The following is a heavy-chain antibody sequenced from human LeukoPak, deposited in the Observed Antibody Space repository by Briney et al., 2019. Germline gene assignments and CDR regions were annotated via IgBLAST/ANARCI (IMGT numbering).Heavy chain of an antibody. V-gene: IGHV5-51*01. CDR1: GYSFTSYW. D-gene: IGHD3-10*01. Sequence: GGSLKISCKGSGYSFTSYWIGWVRQMPGKGLEWMGIICPGDSDTRYSPSFQGQVTISADKSISTAYLQWSSLKASDTAMYYCARRAERFGELLYDAWGQGTLVTVSS. J-gene: IGHJ5*02. CDR2: ICPGDSDT. CDR3: ARRAERFGELLYDA.